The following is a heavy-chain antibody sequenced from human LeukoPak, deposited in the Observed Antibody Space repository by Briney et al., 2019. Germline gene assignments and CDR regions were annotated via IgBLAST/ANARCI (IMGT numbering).Heavy chain of an antibody. CDR1: GFTFRNYL. CDR3: ARGYSRAAFDI. Sequence: SGGSLRLSCAASGFTFRNYLMNWVRQAPGKGLYYADSVKGRFTVSRDNGKNSLLLQMNSLRAEDTALYYCARGYSRAAFDIWGQGTVVAVSS. V-gene: IGHV3-48*01. D-gene: IGHD2-15*01. J-gene: IGHJ3*02.